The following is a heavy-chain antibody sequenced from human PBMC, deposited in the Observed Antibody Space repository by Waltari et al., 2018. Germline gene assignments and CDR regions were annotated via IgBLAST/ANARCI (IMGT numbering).Heavy chain of an antibody. CDR2: INPKSGDA. CDR1: GYTFTKYY. V-gene: IGHV1-2*06. CDR3: ATANILGIGTLDY. Sequence: QVKLVQSGAEVKKPGASVRVSCKASGYTFTKYYIHWVRQAPGQGLEWMGRINPKSGDANYTQPFQGRVIMTRDTSINTAYLEVTGLTSDDTAIFYCATANILGIGTLDYWGQGTLVSVSS. J-gene: IGHJ4*02. D-gene: IGHD1-1*01.